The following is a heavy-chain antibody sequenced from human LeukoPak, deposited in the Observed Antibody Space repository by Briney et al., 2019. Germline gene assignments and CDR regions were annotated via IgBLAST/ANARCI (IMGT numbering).Heavy chain of an antibody. J-gene: IGHJ4*02. V-gene: IGHV1-18*01. CDR2: ISGDNGDT. CDR3: ARDADGSGTLLDY. Sequence: ASVKVSCKTSGYTFGNYAITWVRQAPGQGLEWMGWISGDNGDTKYAQKVQGRVTVTTDTSTTTTYMELRSLRSDDTAVHYCARDADGSGTLLDYWGQGSLVTVSS. D-gene: IGHD3-10*01. CDR1: GYTFGNYA.